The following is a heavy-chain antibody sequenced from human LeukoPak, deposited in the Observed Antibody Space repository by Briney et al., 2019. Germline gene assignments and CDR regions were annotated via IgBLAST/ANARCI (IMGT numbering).Heavy chain of an antibody. CDR2: ISGSGGST. J-gene: IGHJ5*02. CDR3: AKDRGVTIFGVDEVPWFDP. V-gene: IGHV3-23*01. D-gene: IGHD3-3*01. Sequence: PGGSLRLSCAASGFTFSSYAMSWVRQAPGKGLEWVSAISGSGGSTYYADSVKGRFTISRDNSKNTLYLQMNSLRAEDTAVYYRAKDRGVTIFGVDEVPWFDPWGQGTLVTVSS. CDR1: GFTFSSYA.